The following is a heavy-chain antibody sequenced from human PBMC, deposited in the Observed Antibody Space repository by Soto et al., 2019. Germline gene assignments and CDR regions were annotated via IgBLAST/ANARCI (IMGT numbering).Heavy chain of an antibody. CDR2: ISYDGINK. J-gene: IGHJ1*01. CDR3: ARCSTRLRLGELSCEYCQH. CDR1: GFTFSSYA. D-gene: IGHD3-16*02. V-gene: IGHV3-30*14. Sequence: QVQLVESGGGVVQPGRSLRLSCAASGFTFSSYAMHWVRQAPGKGLEWVAVISYDGINKYYADSVKGRFTISRDNSKNKLFLQMNRLRAEDTAVYYCARCSTRLRLGELSCEYCQHWCQGKLVTVSS.